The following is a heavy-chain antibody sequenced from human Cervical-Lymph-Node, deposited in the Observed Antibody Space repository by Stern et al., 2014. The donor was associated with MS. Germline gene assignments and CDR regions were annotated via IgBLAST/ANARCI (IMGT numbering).Heavy chain of an antibody. Sequence: EVQLVESGGGLVKPGGSLTLSCAASGFSMSDAWMNWVRQVPGKGLEWVGRIKSKTDGGTADHAALVEGRFYISRDESKSTMYLQMNSLKTEDTAVYYCTTTLLVYRSSIRGGESPQGRDVWGQGTTVIVSS. J-gene: IGHJ6*02. CDR1: GFSMSDAW. CDR2: IKSKTDGGTA. V-gene: IGHV3-15*01. D-gene: IGHD4-17*01. CDR3: TTTLLVYRSSIRGGESPQGRDV.